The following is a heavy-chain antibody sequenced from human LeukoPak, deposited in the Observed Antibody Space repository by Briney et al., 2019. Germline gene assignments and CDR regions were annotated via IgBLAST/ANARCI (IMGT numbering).Heavy chain of an antibody. Sequence: SETLSLTCTVSGGSISSYFWSWIRQPPGKGLEWIGYIYYSGSTNYNPSLKSRVTISVGTSKNQFSLKLSSVTAADTAVYYCARRTLGYCSGGRCYSGVRHYYYYMDVWGKGTTVTISS. CDR2: IYYSGST. J-gene: IGHJ6*03. CDR1: GGSISSYF. V-gene: IGHV4-59*12. CDR3: ARRTLGYCSGGRCYSGVRHYYYYMDV. D-gene: IGHD2-15*01.